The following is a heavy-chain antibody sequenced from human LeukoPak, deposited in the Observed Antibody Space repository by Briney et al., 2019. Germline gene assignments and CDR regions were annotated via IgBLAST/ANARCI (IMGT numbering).Heavy chain of an antibody. V-gene: IGHV1-24*01. CDR2: FDPEDGET. Sequence: ASVKVSCKVSGYTLTELSMHWVRQAPGKGLEWMGGFDPEDGETIYAQKFQGRVTMTEDTSTDTAYMELSSLRSEDTALYYCAKNYYYGSGSPFDYWGQGTLVTVSS. J-gene: IGHJ4*02. D-gene: IGHD3-10*01. CDR3: AKNYYYGSGSPFDY. CDR1: GYTLTELS.